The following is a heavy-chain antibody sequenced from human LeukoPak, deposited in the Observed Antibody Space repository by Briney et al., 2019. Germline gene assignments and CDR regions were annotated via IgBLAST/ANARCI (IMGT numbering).Heavy chain of an antibody. D-gene: IGHD3-9*01. J-gene: IGHJ5*02. CDR3: ARAIDYDILTGYYSLTA. CDR1: GGTFSSYA. CDR2: IIPIFGTA. V-gene: IGHV1-69*05. Sequence: SVKVSCKASGGTFSSYAISWVRQAPGQGLEWMGRIIPIFGTANYAQKFQGRGTITTDESTSTAYMELSSLRPEDTAVYYCARAIDYDILTGYYSLTAWGQGTLVTVSS.